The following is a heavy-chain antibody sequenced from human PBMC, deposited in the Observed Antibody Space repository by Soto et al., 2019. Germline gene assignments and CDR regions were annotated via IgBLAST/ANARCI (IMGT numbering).Heavy chain of an antibody. CDR3: GRGRSAQIGVFY. Sequence: ASVKVSCKASGYTFTGHYIHWLRQAPEQGPEWMGEIGPESGATRDAQKFQGRVTMTRDTSITTVYMQLKNLSPDDTAVYYCGRGRSAQIGVFYWGQGTTVTVSS. CDR2: IGPESGAT. J-gene: IGHJ4*02. D-gene: IGHD3-16*01. CDR1: GYTFTGHY. V-gene: IGHV1-2*02.